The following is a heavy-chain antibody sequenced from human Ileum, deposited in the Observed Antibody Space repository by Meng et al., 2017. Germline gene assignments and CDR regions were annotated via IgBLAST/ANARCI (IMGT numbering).Heavy chain of an antibody. V-gene: IGHV6-1*01. D-gene: IGHD3-3*01. Sequence: QVQLQQSGPGQVKPSQTLSLTCAVSGGSVSSNIAAWNWIRQSPLRGLEWLGRTYYRSKWYSEYAVSVKSRISITPDTSKNQFSLQMNSVTPEDTAVYYCASGSGSLDYWGPGTLVTVSS. CDR3: ASGSGSLDY. J-gene: IGHJ4*02. CDR2: TYYRSKWYS. CDR1: GGSVSSNIAA.